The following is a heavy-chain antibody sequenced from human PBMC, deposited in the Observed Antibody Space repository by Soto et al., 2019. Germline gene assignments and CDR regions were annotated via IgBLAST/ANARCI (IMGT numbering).Heavy chain of an antibody. V-gene: IGHV4-39*01. J-gene: IGHJ3*02. CDR3: ASPTLGAFDI. Sequence: SETLSLTCTVSGGSVSSSNYYWGWIRQPPGKGLEWIGSIYYSGSTSYNSSLKSRVTISVDTSKNQFSLRLSSVTAADTAVYYCASPTLGAFDIWGLGTLVTVSS. CDR2: IYYSGST. D-gene: IGHD3-16*01. CDR1: GGSVSSSNYY.